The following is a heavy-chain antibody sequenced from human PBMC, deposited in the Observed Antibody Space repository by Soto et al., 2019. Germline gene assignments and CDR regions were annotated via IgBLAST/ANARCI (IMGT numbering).Heavy chain of an antibody. D-gene: IGHD6-13*01. Sequence: QVQLQESGPGLVKPSGTLSLTCAVSGGSISSSNWWSWVRQPPGKGLEWIGEIYHSGSTNYNPSLKSRVTISLDKSKNQFSLKLSSVTAADTAVYYCARGRAAAGMGNWFDPWGQGTLVTVSS. CDR2: IYHSGST. V-gene: IGHV4-4*02. CDR3: ARGRAAAGMGNWFDP. J-gene: IGHJ5*02. CDR1: GGSISSSNW.